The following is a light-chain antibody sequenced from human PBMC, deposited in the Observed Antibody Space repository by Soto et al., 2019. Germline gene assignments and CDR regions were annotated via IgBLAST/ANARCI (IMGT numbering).Light chain of an antibody. V-gene: IGKV3-11*01. CDR1: QSVSSY. CDR3: QQYNNWPRGT. CDR2: DAS. J-gene: IGKJ1*01. Sequence: EIVLTPSPATVSLSPGERATLSCRASQSVSSYLAWYQQKPGQAPRLLIYDASNRATGIPARFSGSGSGTDFTLTISSLEPEDFAVYYCQQYNNWPRGTFGQGTKVDMK.